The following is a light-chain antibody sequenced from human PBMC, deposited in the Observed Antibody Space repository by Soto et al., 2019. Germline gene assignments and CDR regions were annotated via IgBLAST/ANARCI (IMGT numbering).Light chain of an antibody. CDR3: QQYNNWPPYI. CDR1: QSVSSN. CDR2: GSS. Sequence: EIVMTQSPATLSVSPGERATLSCRASQSVSSNLACYQQKPGQAPTLLIYGSSTRATGIPARFSGSGSGTEFTLTISSLQSEDFAIYYCQQYNNWPPYIFGQGTKLEIK. V-gene: IGKV3-15*01. J-gene: IGKJ2*01.